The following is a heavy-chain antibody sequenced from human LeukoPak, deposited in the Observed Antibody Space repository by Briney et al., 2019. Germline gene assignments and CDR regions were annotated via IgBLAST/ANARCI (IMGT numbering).Heavy chain of an antibody. D-gene: IGHD1-1*01. CDR1: GGTFSSYA. V-gene: IGHV1-69*04. CDR3: ARGLEPSNGYYYYMDV. CDR2: IIPILGIA. J-gene: IGHJ6*03. Sequence: SVKVSCKASGGTFSSYAISWVRQAPGQGLEWMGRIIPILGIANYAQKFQGRVTIAADKSTSTAYMELSSLRSEDTAVYYCARGLEPSNGYYYYMDVWGKGTTVTVSS.